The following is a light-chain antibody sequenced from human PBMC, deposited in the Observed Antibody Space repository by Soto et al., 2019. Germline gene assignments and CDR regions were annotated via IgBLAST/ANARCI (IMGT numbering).Light chain of an antibody. V-gene: IGKV3-15*01. CDR3: QQYGTSPPGT. CDR1: QSVSSD. CDR2: GAS. J-gene: IGKJ1*01. Sequence: EIVMTQSPATLSVSAGERVTISCLASQSVSSDLAWYQQKPGQAPRILLYGASTRATGIPARFSGSGSGTDFTLTISRREPEDFAVYYCQQYGTSPPGTFGQGTKVDI.